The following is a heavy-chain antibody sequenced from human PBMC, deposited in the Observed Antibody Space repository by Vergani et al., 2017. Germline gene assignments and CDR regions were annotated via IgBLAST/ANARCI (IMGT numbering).Heavy chain of an antibody. CDR3: VRHSWFRSCKSVNCSSWDY. CDR2: IWDDGSKK. V-gene: IGHV3-33*01. D-gene: IGHD2/OR15-2a*01. CDR1: GFSVSNSG. J-gene: IGHJ4*02. Sequence: QVQLVESGGGVVQPGGSLRLSCVASGFSVSNSGMHWVRQTPGKGLEWVALIWDDGSKKNYGDSMKGRFTISRDNSKDTLYLEMNSLRGEDSAVYYCVRHSWFRSCKSVNCSSWDYWGQGTPVTVSS.